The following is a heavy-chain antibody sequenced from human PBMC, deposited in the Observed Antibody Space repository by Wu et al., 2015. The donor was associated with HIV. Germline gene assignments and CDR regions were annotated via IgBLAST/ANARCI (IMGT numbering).Heavy chain of an antibody. CDR2: ISAQNGNT. D-gene: IGHD3-16*01. J-gene: IGHJ4*02. CDR3: ARDGGGIDGDDY. V-gene: IGHV1-18*01. Sequence: QVQLMQSGAEVKKPGSSVKVSCKASGYIFTDYGINWVRQAPGEGLEWMGWISAQNGNTKYAQKFQGRVTITADDSTSTAYMEISSLRSDDTAVYYCARDGGGIDGDDYWGQGTRVIVSS. CDR1: GYIFTDYG.